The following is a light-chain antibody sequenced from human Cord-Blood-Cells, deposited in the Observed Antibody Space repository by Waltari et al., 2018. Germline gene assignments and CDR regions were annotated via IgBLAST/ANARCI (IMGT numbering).Light chain of an antibody. CDR2: WAS. Sequence: DIVMTQYPDSLAVSLGERATINRKPSQSVLYSSNNKNYLAWYQRKPGQPPKQLICWASTRESGVLDRFSGSGSGTAFTLTISSLQAEDVAVYDCQQYYSTPYTFGQGTKLEIK. CDR1: QSVLYSSNNKNY. J-gene: IGKJ2*01. CDR3: QQYYSTPYT. V-gene: IGKV4-1*01.